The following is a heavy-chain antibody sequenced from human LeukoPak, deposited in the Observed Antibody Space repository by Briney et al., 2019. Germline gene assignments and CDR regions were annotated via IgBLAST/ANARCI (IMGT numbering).Heavy chain of an antibody. J-gene: IGHJ6*02. CDR1: GYSLTTYY. Sequence: ASVKVSCKASGYSLTTYYMHWVRQAPGQGLEWMGWINPNSGGTNYAQKFQGWVTMTRDTSISTAYMELSRLRSDDTAVYYCARDSWPGDYYYGMDVWGQGTTVTVSS. CDR3: ARDSWPGDYYYGMDV. V-gene: IGHV1-2*04. D-gene: IGHD3-10*01. CDR2: INPNSGGT.